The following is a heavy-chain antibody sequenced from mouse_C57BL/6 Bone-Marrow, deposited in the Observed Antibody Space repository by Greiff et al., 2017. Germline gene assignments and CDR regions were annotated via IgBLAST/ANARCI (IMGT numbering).Heavy chain of an antibody. CDR1: GYTFTDYN. Sequence: VQLQQSGPELVKPGASVKMSCKASGYTFTDYNMHWVKQSHGKSLEWIGYINPNNGGTSYNQKFKGKATLTVNKSSSTAYMGLRSLTSEDSAVYYCARDGGAGDWYFEVWGTGTTVTVAS. V-gene: IGHV1-22*01. CDR2: INPNNGGT. J-gene: IGHJ1*03. CDR3: ARDGGAGDWYFEV.